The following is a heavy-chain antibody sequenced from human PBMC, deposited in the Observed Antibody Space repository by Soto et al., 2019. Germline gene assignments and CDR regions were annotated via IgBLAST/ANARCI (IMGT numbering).Heavy chain of an antibody. CDR3: ARDPKTSGGQHWAFNYFDS. D-gene: IGHD7-27*01. CDR2: ISYDGTNK. CDR1: GFSFSISP. J-gene: IGHJ4*02. V-gene: IGHV3-30-3*01. Sequence: HPGGALRLSCAASGFSFSISPMHWVRQAPAKGPEWVALISYDGTNKFYADSVKGRFTISRDNSKSTLYLQVDSLRPEDAAVYYCARDPKTSGGQHWAFNYFDSWGQGTLVTVSS.